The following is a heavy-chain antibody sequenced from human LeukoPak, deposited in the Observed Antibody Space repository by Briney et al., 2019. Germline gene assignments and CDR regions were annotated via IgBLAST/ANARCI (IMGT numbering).Heavy chain of an antibody. V-gene: IGHV3-7*03. CDR3: ARDPYRFAFDI. J-gene: IGHJ3*02. D-gene: IGHD1-26*01. Sequence: SGGSLRLSCAASGFTFSSYAMNWVRQTPGQGLEWVANINVDGTAEYYVDSVKGRFTISRDNAKNSLYLQMNSLRAEDTAVYYCARDPYRFAFDIWGQGTVVLVSS. CDR1: GFTFSSYA. CDR2: INVDGTAE.